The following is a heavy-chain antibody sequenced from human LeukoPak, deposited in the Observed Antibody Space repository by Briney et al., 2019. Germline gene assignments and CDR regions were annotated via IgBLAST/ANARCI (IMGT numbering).Heavy chain of an antibody. CDR2: VNHRGDT. J-gene: IGHJ4*02. Sequence: SETLSLTCAVYGGSFTGYYWSWIRQSPGKGLQWIAEVNHRGDTNYNPSVKGRVTISKDKSKNQFTLRVTSVTAADTAVYYCAREWVGIAVTGSKYFDSWGQGFLVTVSS. CDR3: AREWVGIAVTGSKYFDS. D-gene: IGHD6-19*01. CDR1: GGSFTGYY. V-gene: IGHV4-34*01.